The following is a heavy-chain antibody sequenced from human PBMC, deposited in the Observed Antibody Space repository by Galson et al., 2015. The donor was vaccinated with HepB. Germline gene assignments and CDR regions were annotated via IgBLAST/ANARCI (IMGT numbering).Heavy chain of an antibody. CDR3: AKADGDYDPVTGKVRSGLDP. CDR1: GFTFSHYG. Sequence: SLRLSCAASGFTFSHYGMRWVRQAPGKGLEWVAVIRFDGSKNFYADSVKGRFTISRDNSKSALYLQMDSLSAADTAVYYCAKADGDYDPVTGKVRSGLDPRGQGTLVTASS. CDR2: IRFDGSKN. V-gene: IGHV3-33*06. D-gene: IGHD3-16*01. J-gene: IGHJ5*02.